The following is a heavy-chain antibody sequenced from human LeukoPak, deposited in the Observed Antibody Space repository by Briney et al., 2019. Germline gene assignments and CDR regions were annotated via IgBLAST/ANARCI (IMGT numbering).Heavy chain of an antibody. D-gene: IGHD3-22*01. Sequence: SQTLSLTCTVSGGSVSTGFHYWSWIRQPPGGGLEWMGITYHNGNTYYNPSLKSRLTILIDTSKNRFSLRLHSVTAADTAVYYCADSTNYYNSSGYSVNWGQGTLVTVSS. CDR1: GGSVSTGFHY. CDR2: TYHNGNT. J-gene: IGHJ4*02. CDR3: ADSTNYYNSSGYSVN. V-gene: IGHV4-30-4*01.